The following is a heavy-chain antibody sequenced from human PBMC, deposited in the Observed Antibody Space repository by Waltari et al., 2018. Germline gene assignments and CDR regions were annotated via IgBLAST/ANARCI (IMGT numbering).Heavy chain of an antibody. CDR3: ARVAGAALDAFDI. CDR1: GGSISSYY. J-gene: IGHJ3*02. Sequence: QMQLQESGPGLVKPSETLSLPCTVSGGSISSYYWSWIRQPPGKGLEWIGYIYYSGSTNYNPSLKSRVTISVDTSKNQFSLKLSSVTAADTAVYYCARVAGAALDAFDIWGQGTMVTVSS. V-gene: IGHV4-59*01. D-gene: IGHD6-13*01. CDR2: IYYSGST.